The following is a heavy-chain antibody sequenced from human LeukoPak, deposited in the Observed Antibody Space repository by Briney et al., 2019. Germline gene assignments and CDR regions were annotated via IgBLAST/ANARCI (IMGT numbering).Heavy chain of an antibody. CDR1: GASITSNY. D-gene: IGHD1-14*01. CDR3: ARAPEYGLYYFDY. CDR2: IFHSGSFATP. Sequence: PSETLSLTCTVSGASITSNYWTWLRQPPGKELEWIGNIFHSGSFATPNYRSSLKSRLTLSVDISRNQVSLRLRSVTAADTAVYYCARAPEYGLYYFDYWGQGTLVTVSS. J-gene: IGHJ4*02. V-gene: IGHV4-59*12.